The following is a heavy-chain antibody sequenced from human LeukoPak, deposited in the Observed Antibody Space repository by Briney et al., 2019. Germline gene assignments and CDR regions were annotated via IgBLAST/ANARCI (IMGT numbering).Heavy chain of an antibody. CDR2: IKTKTDSGTT. CDR3: TTGNSTWPTTP. D-gene: IGHD6-13*01. Sequence: GGSLRLSFAASGFTFSSAWMSWVRQAPGKGLEWIGRIKTKTDSGTTDYAAPVKGRFTISRDDSKTTLFLQMNNLKTEDTAVYYCTTGNSTWPTTPWGQGTLVTVSS. CDR1: GFTFSSAW. V-gene: IGHV3-15*01. J-gene: IGHJ5*02.